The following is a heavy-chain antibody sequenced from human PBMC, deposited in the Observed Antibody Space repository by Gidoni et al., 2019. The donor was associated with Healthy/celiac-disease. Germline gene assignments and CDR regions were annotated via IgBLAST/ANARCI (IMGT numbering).Heavy chain of an antibody. CDR2: ISYDGSNK. CDR1: GFTFSSYG. CDR3: AKTVSSSDY. Sequence: QVQLVESGGGVVQPGRSLRLSCEASGFTFSSYGMHWVRQAPGKGLEWVAVISYDGSNKYYADSVKGRFTISRDNSKNTLYLQMNSLRAEDTAVYYCAKTVSSSDYWGQGTLVTVSS. D-gene: IGHD6-6*01. V-gene: IGHV3-30*18. J-gene: IGHJ4*02.